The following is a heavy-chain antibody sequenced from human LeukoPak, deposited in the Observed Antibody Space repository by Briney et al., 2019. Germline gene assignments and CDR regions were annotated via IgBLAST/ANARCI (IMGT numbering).Heavy chain of an antibody. V-gene: IGHV1-58*02. CDR2: IVVGSGNT. CDR1: GFTFTSSA. D-gene: IGHD3-22*01. Sequence: SVKVSCNASGFTFTSSAMQWVRQARGQRLEWIGWIVVGSGNTNYAQKFQERVTITRDMSTSTAYMELSSLRSEDTAVYYCAADQHYYDSSGYYRYYFDYWGQGTLVTVSS. J-gene: IGHJ4*02. CDR3: AADQHYYDSSGYYRYYFDY.